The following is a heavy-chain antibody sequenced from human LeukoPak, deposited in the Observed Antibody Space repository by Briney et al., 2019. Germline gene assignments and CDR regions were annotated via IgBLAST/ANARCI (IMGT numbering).Heavy chain of an antibody. Sequence: SETLSLTCAVYGGSFSGYYWSWIRQPPGKGLEWIGEINHSGSTNYNPSLKSRVTISVDTSKNQFSLKLSSVTAADTAVYYCARVVAAAGIEYYYYYYGMDVWGQGTTVTVFS. V-gene: IGHV4-34*01. CDR3: ARVVAAAGIEYYYYYYGMDV. D-gene: IGHD6-13*01. CDR1: GGSFSGYY. CDR2: INHSGST. J-gene: IGHJ6*02.